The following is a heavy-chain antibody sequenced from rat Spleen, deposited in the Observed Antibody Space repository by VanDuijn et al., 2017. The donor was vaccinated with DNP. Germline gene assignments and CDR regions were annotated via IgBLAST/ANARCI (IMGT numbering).Heavy chain of an antibody. D-gene: IGHD1-12*02. Sequence: EVRLVESGGGLVQPGGSLKLSCAASGFIFRNYDMAWVRQAPTKGLEWVATITTSGGATYYRDSVKGRFTISRDNANGTLYLQMDSLRSEDSATYYCAREGDYYDGSYVDALDAWGQGVMVTVSS. CDR2: ITTSGGAT. CDR3: AREGDYYDGSYVDALDA. V-gene: IGHV5-25*01. CDR1: GFIFRNYD. J-gene: IGHJ2*01.